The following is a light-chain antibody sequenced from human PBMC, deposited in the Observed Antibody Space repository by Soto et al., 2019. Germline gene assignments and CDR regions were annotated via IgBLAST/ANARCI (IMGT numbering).Light chain of an antibody. CDR3: QQYVSSPPIT. CDR2: GAS. CDR1: QSISSSY. V-gene: IGKV3-20*01. Sequence: EIVLTQSPGTLSLSPGERATLSCRASQSISSSYLAWYQQRPGQAPRLLIYGASSRATGIPDRFSGRGSGTDFTLIINRLESEDFAVYYCQQYVSSPPITFGQGTRLEIK. J-gene: IGKJ5*01.